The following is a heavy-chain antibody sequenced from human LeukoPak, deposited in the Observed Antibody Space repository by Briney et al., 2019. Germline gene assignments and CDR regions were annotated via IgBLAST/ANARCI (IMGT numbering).Heavy chain of an antibody. CDR1: GYSYTSYW. J-gene: IGHJ4*02. Sequence: GESLKISCKGSGYSYTSYWIGWVRQVPGKGVEWMGIIYPGDSDTRYSPSYQGQVTISADKSISAAYLQWSSLKASDTAMYYCARLPNAASAGTARAYFDYWGQGTLVTVSS. D-gene: IGHD1-1*01. CDR3: ARLPNAASAGTARAYFDY. CDR2: IYPGDSDT. V-gene: IGHV5-51*01.